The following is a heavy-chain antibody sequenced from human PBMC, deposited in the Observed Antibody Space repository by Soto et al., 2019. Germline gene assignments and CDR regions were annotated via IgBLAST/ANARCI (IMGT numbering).Heavy chain of an antibody. Sequence: EVQLVESGGGLVQPGGSLRLSCFGSGLSVSDFDMTWVRLAPGKGPEGISSIYSGGTKFYVDSVKGRFSISRDNSKNTLYLQMDSLRAEDTAVYYCARELTAGYMDVWGKGTTVTVSS. CDR2: IYSGGTK. V-gene: IGHV3-66*01. CDR3: ARELTAGYMDV. CDR1: GLSVSDFD. J-gene: IGHJ6*03. D-gene: IGHD2-21*02.